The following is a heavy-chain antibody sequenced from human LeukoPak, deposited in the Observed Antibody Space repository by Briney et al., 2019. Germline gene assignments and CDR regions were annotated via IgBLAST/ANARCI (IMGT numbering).Heavy chain of an antibody. CDR2: INHSGST. J-gene: IGHJ4*02. CDR1: GGSFSGYY. D-gene: IGHD3-9*01. V-gene: IGHV4-34*01. CDR3: ARGLPTYYDILTGYYLPRYFDY. Sequence: SETLSLTCAVYGGSFSGYYWSWIRQPPGKGLEWIGEINHSGSTNYNPSLKSRVTISVDTSKNQFSLKLSSVTAADTAVYYCARGLPTYYDILTGYYLPRYFDYWGQGTLVTVSS.